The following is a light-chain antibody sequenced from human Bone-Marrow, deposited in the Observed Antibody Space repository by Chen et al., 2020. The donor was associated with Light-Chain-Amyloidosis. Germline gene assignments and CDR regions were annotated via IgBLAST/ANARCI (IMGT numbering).Light chain of an antibody. Sequence: DIQMTQSPSSLSASVGDRVTITCRASQSISRYLNWYQQKRGKAPKLLISAASTLHSGVPSRFSGSGSGTDFTLTISSLQPEDFATYYCQQSFTTPSFGGGTKMEIK. CDR1: QSISRY. V-gene: IGKV1-39*01. CDR2: AAS. CDR3: QQSFTTPS. J-gene: IGKJ4*01.